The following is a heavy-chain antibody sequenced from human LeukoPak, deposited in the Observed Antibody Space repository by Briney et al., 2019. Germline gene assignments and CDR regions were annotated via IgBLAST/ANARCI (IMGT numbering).Heavy chain of an antibody. CDR1: GFTFSSYA. D-gene: IGHD3-3*01. Sequence: PGGSLRLSCAASGFTFSSYAMHWVRQAPGKGLEWVAVISYDGSNKYYADSVKGRFTISRDNSKNTLYLQMNSLRAEDTAVYYCARDLYDFWSGYYTGIDYWGQGTLVTVSS. J-gene: IGHJ4*02. CDR2: ISYDGSNK. V-gene: IGHV3-30*01. CDR3: ARDLYDFWSGYYTGIDY.